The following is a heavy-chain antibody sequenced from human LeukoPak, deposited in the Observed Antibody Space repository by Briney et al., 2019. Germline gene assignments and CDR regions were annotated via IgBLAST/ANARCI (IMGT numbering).Heavy chain of an antibody. CDR2: IHRSGST. Sequence: PLETLSLTCTVSGGSIRSYYWTWIRQPAGKGLEWIGRIHRSGSTIYNPSLKSRVTMSVDTSKNKLSLKLSSVTAADTAVYYCASLTSSYSLDPWGQGTLVTVSS. D-gene: IGHD6-6*01. J-gene: IGHJ5*02. V-gene: IGHV4-4*07. CDR3: ASLTSSYSLDP. CDR1: GGSIRSYY.